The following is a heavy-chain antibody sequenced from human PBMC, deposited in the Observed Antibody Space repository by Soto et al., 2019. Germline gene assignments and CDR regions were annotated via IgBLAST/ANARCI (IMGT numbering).Heavy chain of an antibody. D-gene: IGHD3-10*01. Sequence: SETLSLTCTVSGGSISSGDDYWSWIRQPPGKGLEWIGYIYYSGSTYYNPSLKSRVTISVDPSKNQFSLKLSSVTAEDTAVYHCATDDLRYGSGAYYAFWGQGALVTVSS. CDR2: IYYSGST. V-gene: IGHV4-30-4*01. CDR1: GGSISSGDDY. CDR3: ATDDLRYGSGAYYAF. J-gene: IGHJ4*02.